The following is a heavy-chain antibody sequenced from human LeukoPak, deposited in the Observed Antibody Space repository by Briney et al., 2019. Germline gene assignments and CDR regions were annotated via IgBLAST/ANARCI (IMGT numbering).Heavy chain of an antibody. CDR1: GFTFSSYW. V-gene: IGHV3-74*01. CDR3: ARARGYDDSGYENWFDP. CDR2: INSDGSST. Sequence: GGSLRLSCAASGFTFSSYWMHWVRQAQGKGLVWVSRINSDGSSTSYADSVKGRLTIPRDNAKNTLYLQMNSLRAEDTAVYYCARARGYDDSGYENWFDPWGQGTLVTVSS. J-gene: IGHJ5*02. D-gene: IGHD5-12*01.